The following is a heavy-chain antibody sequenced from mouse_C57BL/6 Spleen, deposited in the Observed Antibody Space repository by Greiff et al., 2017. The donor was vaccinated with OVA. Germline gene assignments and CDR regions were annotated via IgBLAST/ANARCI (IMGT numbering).Heavy chain of an antibody. CDR3: ARAIYYGPDY. Sequence: QVQLQQPGAELVMPGASVKLSCKASGYTFTSYWMHWVKQRPGQGLEWIGEIDPSDSYTNYNQKFKGKSTLTVDKSSSTAYMQLSSLTSEDSAVYYCARAIYYGPDYWGQGTTLTVSS. J-gene: IGHJ2*01. CDR1: GYTFTSYW. D-gene: IGHD1-1*01. CDR2: IDPSDSYT. V-gene: IGHV1-69*01.